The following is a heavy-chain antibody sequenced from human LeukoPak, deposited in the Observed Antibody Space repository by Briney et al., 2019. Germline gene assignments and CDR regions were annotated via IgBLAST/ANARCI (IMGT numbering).Heavy chain of an antibody. J-gene: IGHJ4*02. Sequence: PGGSLRLSCEASGFTFSRYWMHWVRQAPGKGLVWVSRINSDGSRTTYADSVKGRFTISRDNSKNTLYLQMNSLRAEDTAVYYCAKFQSIEYQLLCHLDYWGQGTLVTVSS. CDR3: AKFQSIEYQLLCHLDY. D-gene: IGHD2-2*01. CDR2: INSDGSRT. V-gene: IGHV3-74*01. CDR1: GFTFSRYW.